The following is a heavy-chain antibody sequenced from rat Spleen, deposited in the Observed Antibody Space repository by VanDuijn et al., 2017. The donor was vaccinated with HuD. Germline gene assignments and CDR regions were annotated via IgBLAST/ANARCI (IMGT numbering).Heavy chain of an antibody. Sequence: EVQLVESDGGLVQPGRSLKLSCAASGFTFSDYYMAWVRQAPTKGLEWVATISYDGSGAYYRDSVKGRFTVSRDDAKSTLHLQMDSLRSEDTATYYCTTYGGLRNWFAYWGQGTLVTVSS. CDR2: ISYDGSGA. J-gene: IGHJ3*01. V-gene: IGHV5-20*01. D-gene: IGHD4-1*01. CDR3: TTYGGLRNWFAY. CDR1: GFTFSDYY.